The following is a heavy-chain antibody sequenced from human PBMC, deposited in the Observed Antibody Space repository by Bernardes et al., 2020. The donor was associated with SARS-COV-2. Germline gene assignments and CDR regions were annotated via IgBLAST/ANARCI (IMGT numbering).Heavy chain of an antibody. Sequence: SVKVSCKASGGTFSSYAISWVRQAPGQGLEWMGGIIPIFGTANYAQKFQGRVTITADESTSTAYMELSSLRSEDTAVYYCAGGAYECVRLTQSKGCAFDIWGQGTMVTVSS. CDR3: AGGAYECVRLTQSKGCAFDI. CDR1: GGTFSSYA. D-gene: IGHD3-3*01. V-gene: IGHV1-69*13. CDR2: IIPIFGTA. J-gene: IGHJ3*02.